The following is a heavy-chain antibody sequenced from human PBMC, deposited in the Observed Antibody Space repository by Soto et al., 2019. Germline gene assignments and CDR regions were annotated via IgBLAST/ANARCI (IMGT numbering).Heavy chain of an antibody. CDR3: AKVRGIAAAGTNYYYGMDV. CDR1: GFTFSSYA. CDR2: ISGSGGST. D-gene: IGHD6-13*01. Sequence: VGSLRLSCAASGFTFSSYAMSWVRQAPGKGLEWVSAISGSGGSTYYADSVKGRFTISRDNSKNTLYLQMNSLRAEDTAVYYCAKVRGIAAAGTNYYYGMDVWGQGTTVTVSS. J-gene: IGHJ6*02. V-gene: IGHV3-23*01.